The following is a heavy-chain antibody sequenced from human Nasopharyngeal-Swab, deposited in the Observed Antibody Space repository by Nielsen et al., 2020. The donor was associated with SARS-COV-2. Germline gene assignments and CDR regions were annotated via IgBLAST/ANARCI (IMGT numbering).Heavy chain of an antibody. D-gene: IGHD5-18*01. J-gene: IGHJ4*02. CDR1: GFTFSSYW. Sequence: GESLKISCAASGFTFSSYWMHWVRQAPGKGLVWVSRINSDGSTTNYAVSVKGRFTISRDNAKNTLYLQMNSLRPEDTAVYYCATTLRGNSDGRYWGQGTLVTVSS. CDR2: INSDGSTT. CDR3: ATTLRGNSDGRY. V-gene: IGHV3-74*01.